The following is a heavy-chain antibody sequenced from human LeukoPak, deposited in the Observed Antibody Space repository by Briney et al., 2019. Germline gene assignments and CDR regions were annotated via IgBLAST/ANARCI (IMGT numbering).Heavy chain of an antibody. V-gene: IGHV3-74*01. CDR3: ARDVRYGMDV. J-gene: IGHJ6*02. CDR2: IINTGSST. CDR1: GFTISSYW. Sequence: GGSLRLSCAASGFTISSYWMHWVRHAPGEGLVWVSHIINTGSSTNYADSVKGRFTISRDNAKNTLYLQMNSLRAEDTAVYYCARDVRYGMDVWGRGTTVTVSS.